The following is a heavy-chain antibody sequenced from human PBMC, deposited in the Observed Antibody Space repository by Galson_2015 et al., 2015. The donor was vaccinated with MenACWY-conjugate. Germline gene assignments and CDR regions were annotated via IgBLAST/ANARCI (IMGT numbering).Heavy chain of an antibody. Sequence: SLRLSCAASGFTFSKCAMSWVRQAPGKGLEWVSGISASGGDIDYADSVKGRFTISRDNSKNTVYLQTNSLRAEDTAVYHCAKGANYYDSSGKRFDAFDIWGQGTMVTVSS. D-gene: IGHD3-22*01. J-gene: IGHJ3*02. CDR3: AKGANYYDSSGKRFDAFDI. CDR2: ISASGGDI. V-gene: IGHV3-23*01. CDR1: GFTFSKCA.